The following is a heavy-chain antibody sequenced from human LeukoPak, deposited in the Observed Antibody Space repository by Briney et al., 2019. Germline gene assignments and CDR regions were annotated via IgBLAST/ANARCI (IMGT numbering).Heavy chain of an antibody. V-gene: IGHV3-11*01. D-gene: IGHD5-24*01. Sequence: GGSLRLSCVASGFTFSDYYMSWIRQAPGKGLEWVSYITRSGSTIYYADSVKGRFTISRDNAKNSLYLQMNSLRAEDTAVYYCAKRGVEMATIYYMDVWGKGTAVT. CDR1: GFTFSDYY. J-gene: IGHJ6*03. CDR3: AKRGVEMATIYYMDV. CDR2: ITRSGSTI.